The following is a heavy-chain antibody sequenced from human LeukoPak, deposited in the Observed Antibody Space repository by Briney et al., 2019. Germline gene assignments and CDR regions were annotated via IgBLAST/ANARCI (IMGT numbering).Heavy chain of an antibody. CDR2: IYTSGST. J-gene: IGHJ3*02. Sequence: SETLTLTCTVSGGSISSYYWSWIRQPPGKGLEWIGYIYTSGSTNYNPSLQSRVTISVDTSKNQFSLKLSSVTAADTAVYYCARHGKGVTYFYTFDIWGQGTVVAVSS. CDR1: GGSISSYY. CDR3: ARHGKGVTYFYTFDI. D-gene: IGHD2/OR15-2a*01. V-gene: IGHV4-4*09.